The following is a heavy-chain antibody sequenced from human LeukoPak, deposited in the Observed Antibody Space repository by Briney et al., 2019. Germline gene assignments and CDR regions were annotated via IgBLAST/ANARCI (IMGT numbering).Heavy chain of an antibody. CDR3: ARSSAADNFDY. CDR1: GGSISSYY. Sequence: SETLSLTCTVSGGSISSYYWSWIRQPPGKGLEWIGYIYYSGSTNYNPSLKSRVTISVDTSKNQFSLKLNSVTAADTAVYYCARSSAADNFDYWGQGTLVTVSS. V-gene: IGHV4-59*12. D-gene: IGHD6-25*01. CDR2: IYYSGST. J-gene: IGHJ4*02.